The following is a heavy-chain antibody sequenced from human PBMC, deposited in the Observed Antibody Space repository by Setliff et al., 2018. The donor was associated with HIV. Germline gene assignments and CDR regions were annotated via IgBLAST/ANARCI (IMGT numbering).Heavy chain of an antibody. D-gene: IGHD3-10*01. J-gene: IGHJ4*02. CDR2: IYHTGIT. Sequence: SETLSLTCTVSGGSITRTPYYWGWIRQPPGKGLEWIGSIYHTGITYDNPSLKSRVTISVDTSKNQISLRLSSVTAADTAVYYCARLSGGLVPNYWGQGTLVTVSS. V-gene: IGHV4-39*01. CDR1: GGSITRTPYY. CDR3: ARLSGGLVPNY.